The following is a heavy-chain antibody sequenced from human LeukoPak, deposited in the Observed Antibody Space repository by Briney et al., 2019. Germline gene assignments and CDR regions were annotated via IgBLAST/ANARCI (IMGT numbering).Heavy chain of an antibody. D-gene: IGHD3-10*01. V-gene: IGHV3-74*01. CDR2: VSPDGTTT. CDR3: ARDLDGSGNYHWFDP. J-gene: IGHJ5*02. Sequence: PGGSLRLSCATAGFSFSSFWIHWLRQVPGKGLVWVSRVSPDGTTTTYADSVKGRFTISRDNAKNTLYLQMNSLRAEDTAVYYCARDLDGSGNYHWFDPWGQGTLVTVSS. CDR1: GFSFSSFW.